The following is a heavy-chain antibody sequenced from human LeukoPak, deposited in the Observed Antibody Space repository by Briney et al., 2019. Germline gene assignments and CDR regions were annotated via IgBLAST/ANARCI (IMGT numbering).Heavy chain of an antibody. V-gene: IGHV4-39*01. CDR2: IYYSGST. J-gene: IGHJ4*02. CDR1: GGSISSSSYY. CDR3: ARLVHVDIVATIEGGDY. Sequence: SETLSLTCTVSGGSISSSSYYWGWIRQPPGKGLEWIGSIYYSGSTYYNPSLKSRVTISVDTSKNQFSLKLSSVTAADTAVYYCARLVHVDIVATIEGGDYWGQGTLVTVSS. D-gene: IGHD5-12*01.